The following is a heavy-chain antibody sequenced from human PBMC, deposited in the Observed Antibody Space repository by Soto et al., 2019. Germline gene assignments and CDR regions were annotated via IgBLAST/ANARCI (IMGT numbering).Heavy chain of an antibody. V-gene: IGHV3-48*02. CDR3: ARDYASKYDYGDYLSRPLY. D-gene: IGHD4-17*01. J-gene: IGHJ4*02. CDR2: ISFSSTTI. Sequence: EVQLVESGGDLVQPGGSLRLSCAASGFTFSIYSMNWVRQAPGKGLEWISYISFSSTTIYYADSVKGRFTISRDNAKNSLYLQMNNPRDEDTAMYYCARDYASKYDYGDYLSRPLYWGQGTLVTVSS. CDR1: GFTFSIYS.